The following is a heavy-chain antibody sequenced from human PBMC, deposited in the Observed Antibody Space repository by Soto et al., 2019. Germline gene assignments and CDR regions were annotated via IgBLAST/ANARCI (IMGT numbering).Heavy chain of an antibody. CDR1: GFTFGTYA. D-gene: IGHD3-10*01. CDR2: ISYEGSNT. V-gene: IGHV3-30-3*01. Sequence: ESGGGVVQPGRSLRLSCVASGFTFGTYAIHWVRQAPGKGLQWVALISYEGSNTYYADSVKGRFTVSRDNSKNTLYLQMNSLRPEDTGVYYCARVTPGNNLYYFSGMDAWGQGTLVTVSS. CDR3: ARVTPGNNLYYFSGMDA. J-gene: IGHJ5*02.